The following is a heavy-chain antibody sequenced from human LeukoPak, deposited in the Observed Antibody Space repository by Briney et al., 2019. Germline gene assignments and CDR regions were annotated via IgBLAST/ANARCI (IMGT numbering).Heavy chain of an antibody. V-gene: IGHV4-59*01. CDR3: AREVPPGT. D-gene: IGHD1-1*01. CDR2: IYYSGST. Sequence: PSETLSLTCSVSGGSISSYYWSWIRQPPGKGLKWIGYIYYSGSTNYNPSLKSRVTISVDTSKNQFSLKLSSVTAADTAVYYCAREVPPGTWGQGTLVTVSS. J-gene: IGHJ5*02. CDR1: GGSISSYY.